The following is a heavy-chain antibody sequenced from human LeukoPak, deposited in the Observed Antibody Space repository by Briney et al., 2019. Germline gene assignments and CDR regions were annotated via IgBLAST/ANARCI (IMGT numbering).Heavy chain of an antibody. CDR2: IHYSGST. V-gene: IGHV4-59*01. CDR3: ARDRGFAMLSYTDV. CDR1: GGSISSYY. D-gene: IGHD3-10*01. Sequence: PSETLSLTCSVSGGSISSYYWSWIRQPPGKGLEYIGYIHYSGSTNYSPSLKSRVTISVDTSKNQCSLKLTSVTAADTAVYYCARDRGFAMLSYTDVWGKGTTVTVSS. J-gene: IGHJ6*03.